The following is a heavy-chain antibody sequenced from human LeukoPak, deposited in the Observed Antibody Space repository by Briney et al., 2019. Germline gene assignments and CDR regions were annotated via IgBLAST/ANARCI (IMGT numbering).Heavy chain of an antibody. Sequence: GGSLRLSCAASGFSFSSYAMSWVRQAPGKGLEWVSGINWNGGSTGYADSVKGRFTISRDNAKNFLYLQMNSLRAEDTALYYCARDGYCSGGSCHGTDYWGQGTLVTVSS. CDR2: INWNGGST. J-gene: IGHJ4*02. V-gene: IGHV3-20*04. D-gene: IGHD2-15*01. CDR1: GFSFSSYA. CDR3: ARDGYCSGGSCHGTDY.